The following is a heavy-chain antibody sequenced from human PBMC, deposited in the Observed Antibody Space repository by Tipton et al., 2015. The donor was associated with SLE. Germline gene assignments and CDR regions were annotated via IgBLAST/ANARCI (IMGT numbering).Heavy chain of an antibody. CDR1: GGSIRSPY. Sequence: TLSLTCTVSGGSIRSPYCSWFRQPPGKGLEWIGYMYHSGRTKYHPPLKSQVTITLDTFKNQGSLRLTSVTAADTAVYYCARGWYSRNWEWWPDPWGQETLGNVSS. D-gene: IGHD6-13*01. CDR3: ARGWYSRNWEWWPDP. CDR2: MYHSGRT. V-gene: IGHV4-59*11. J-gene: IGHJ5*02.